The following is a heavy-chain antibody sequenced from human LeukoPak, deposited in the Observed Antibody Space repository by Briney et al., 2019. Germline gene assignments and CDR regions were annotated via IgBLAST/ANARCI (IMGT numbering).Heavy chain of an antibody. J-gene: IGHJ3*01. CDR2: ISHSGST. CDR3: ARDIGDTDFFGSDYQVTAFDS. D-gene: IGHD3-16*01. Sequence: SETLSLTCTVSGGSISLGTFYRSWIRQPPGKGMEWIGYISHSGSTYYNPSLKSRVTISADRSRNQFSLKLNSVTAADTAVYYCARDIGDTDFFGSDYQVTAFDSWSQGTVVTVSS. CDR1: GGSISLGTFY. V-gene: IGHV4-30-2*01.